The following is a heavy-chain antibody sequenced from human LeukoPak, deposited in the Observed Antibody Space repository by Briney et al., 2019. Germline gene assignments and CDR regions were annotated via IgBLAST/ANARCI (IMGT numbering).Heavy chain of an antibody. CDR3: ARDPRYCSGGSCYGYNWFDH. CDR2: INPNSGGT. CDR1: GYTFTGYY. V-gene: IGHV1-2*02. Sequence: ASVKVSCKASGYTFTGYYMHWVRQAPGQGLEWMGWINPNSGGTNYAQKFQGRVTMTRDTSISTAYMELSRLRSDDTAVYYCARDPRYCSGGSCYGYNWFDHWGQGTLVTVSS. J-gene: IGHJ5*02. D-gene: IGHD2-15*01.